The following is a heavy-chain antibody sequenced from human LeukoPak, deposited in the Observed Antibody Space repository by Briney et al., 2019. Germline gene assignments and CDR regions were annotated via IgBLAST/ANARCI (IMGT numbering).Heavy chain of an antibody. CDR2: IYYSGST. V-gene: IGHV4-39*01. CDR3: ARRTRYFDWLLAPKAAFDI. J-gene: IGHJ3*02. Sequence: SETLSLTCTVSGGSISSSSYYWGWIRQPPGKGLEWIGSIYYSGSTYYNPSLKSRVTISVDTSKNQFSLKLSSVTAADTAVYYCARRTRYFDWLLAPKAAFDIWGQGTMVTVSS. CDR1: GGSISSSSYY. D-gene: IGHD3-9*01.